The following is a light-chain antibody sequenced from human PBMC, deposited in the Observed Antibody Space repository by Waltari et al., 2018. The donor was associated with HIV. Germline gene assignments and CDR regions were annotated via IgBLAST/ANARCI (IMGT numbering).Light chain of an antibody. CDR3: QVWDSTSDWV. CDR2: DNT. V-gene: IGLV3-21*02. J-gene: IGLJ3*02. Sequence: SYLLTQPPSVSVAPGQPASITCAGENLGTKSVHWYQQKSGQAPVLVVSDNTDRPSGIPERFSGSNSGNTATLTLNRVEAGDEADYYCQVWDSTSDWVFGGGSKLTVL. CDR1: NLGTKS.